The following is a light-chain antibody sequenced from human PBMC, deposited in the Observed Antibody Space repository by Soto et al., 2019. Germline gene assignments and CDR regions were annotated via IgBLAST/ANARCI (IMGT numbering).Light chain of an antibody. CDR2: ASF. CDR1: QSISSY. CDR3: QQSYSTPYT. Sequence: DLQMTQSPSSLSVSVGDRVTITCRASQSISSYLNWYQQKPGKAPKLLIYASFNLQSGVPSRFSDSGSGTDFTLTISSLEPEDFATYYCQQSYSTPYTFGQGTKLEIK. J-gene: IGKJ2*01. V-gene: IGKV1-39*01.